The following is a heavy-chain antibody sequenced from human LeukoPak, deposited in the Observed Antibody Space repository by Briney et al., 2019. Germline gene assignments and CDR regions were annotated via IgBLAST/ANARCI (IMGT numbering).Heavy chain of an antibody. Sequence: GESLKISCKGSGYSFTSYWIGWVRQMPGKGLKWMGIIYPGDSDTRYSPSFQGQVTMSVDKSISTAYLQWSSLKASDTAVYYCARRGSSSFSFDYWGQGTLVTVSS. J-gene: IGHJ4*02. CDR2: IYPGDSDT. V-gene: IGHV5-51*01. D-gene: IGHD6-13*01. CDR1: GYSFTSYW. CDR3: ARRGSSSFSFDY.